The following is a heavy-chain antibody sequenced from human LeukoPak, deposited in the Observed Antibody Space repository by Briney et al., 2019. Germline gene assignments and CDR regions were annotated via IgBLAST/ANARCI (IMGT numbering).Heavy chain of an antibody. Sequence: SETLSLTCAVYGGSFSGYYWSWIRQPPGKGLEWIGSIYYSGSTYYNPSLKSRVTISVDTSKNQFSLKLSSVTAADTAVYYCARENRMVRGVRKGGGHHDYWGQGTLVTVSS. CDR2: IYYSGST. V-gene: IGHV4-34*01. CDR1: GGSFSGYY. D-gene: IGHD3-10*01. J-gene: IGHJ4*02. CDR3: ARENRMVRGVRKGGGHHDY.